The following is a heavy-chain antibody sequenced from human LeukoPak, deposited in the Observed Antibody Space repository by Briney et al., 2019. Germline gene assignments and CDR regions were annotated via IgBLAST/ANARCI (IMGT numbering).Heavy chain of an antibody. CDR3: AELGITMIGGV. CDR1: GFTFSNYA. CDR2: ISGSGGST. J-gene: IGHJ6*04. V-gene: IGHV3-23*01. Sequence: GGSLRLSCAASGFTFSNYAMSWVRQAPGKGLEWVSAISGSGGSTYYADSVKGRFTISRDNAKNSLYLQMNSLRAEDTAVYYCAELGITMIGGVWGKGTTVTISS. D-gene: IGHD3-10*02.